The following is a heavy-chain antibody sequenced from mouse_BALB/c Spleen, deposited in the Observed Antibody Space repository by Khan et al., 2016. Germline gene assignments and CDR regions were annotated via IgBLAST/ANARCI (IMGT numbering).Heavy chain of an antibody. V-gene: IGHV3-2*02. Sequence: EVQLQESGPGLVKPSQSLSLTCTVTGYSITSDYAWNWIRQFPGNKLEWMGYIAYSGSTNYNPSLNSRISITRDTSKNQFFLQLNSVTTEDRAAYYCARWDYSNYALVCWGQRTSVAFSA. CDR3: ARWDYSNYALVC. CDR1: GYSITSDYA. D-gene: IGHD2-5*01. CDR2: IAYSGST. J-gene: IGHJ4*01.